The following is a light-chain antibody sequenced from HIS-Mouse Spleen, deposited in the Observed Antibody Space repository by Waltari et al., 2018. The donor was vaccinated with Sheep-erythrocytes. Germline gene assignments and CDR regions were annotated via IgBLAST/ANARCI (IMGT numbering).Light chain of an antibody. CDR1: KSIRSY. J-gene: IGKJ3*01. V-gene: IGKV1-39*01. CDR3: QQSYSTPQFT. CDR2: AAS. Sequence: DIQMPQSPSSLSASVGDRVTITCRASKSIRSYLNWYQQKPGKAPKLLIYAASSLQSGVPSRFSGSGSGTDFTLTISSLQPEDFATYYCQQSYSTPQFTFGPGTKVDIK.